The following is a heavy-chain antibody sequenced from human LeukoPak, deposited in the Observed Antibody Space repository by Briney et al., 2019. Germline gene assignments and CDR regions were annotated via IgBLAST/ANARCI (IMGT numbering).Heavy chain of an antibody. CDR3: ARDSSSRSLCPSLLDD. CDR1: GYTFTSYG. J-gene: IGHJ4*02. CDR2: ISAYNGNT. Sequence: ASVKVSCKASGYTFTSYGISWVRQAPGQGLEWMGWISAYNGNTNYAQKLQGRVTMTTDTSTSTAYMELRSLRSDDTAVYYCARDSSSRSLCPSLLDDRGQGTLVTHCS. V-gene: IGHV1-18*01.